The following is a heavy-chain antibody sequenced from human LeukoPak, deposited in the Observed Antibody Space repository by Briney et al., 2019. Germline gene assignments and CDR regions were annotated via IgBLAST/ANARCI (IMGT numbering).Heavy chain of an antibody. D-gene: IGHD3-10*01. CDR1: GGSISSGDYY. CDR2: IYYSGST. Sequence: MASETLSLTCTVSGGSISSGDYYWSWIRQPPGKGLEWIGYIYYSGSTYYNPSLKSRVTISVDTSKNQFSLKLSSVTAADTAVYYCARDHFGPLPGVTFGELSVEHWFDPWGQGTLVTVSS. V-gene: IGHV4-30-4*01. J-gene: IGHJ5*02. CDR3: ARDHFGPLPGVTFGELSVEHWFDP.